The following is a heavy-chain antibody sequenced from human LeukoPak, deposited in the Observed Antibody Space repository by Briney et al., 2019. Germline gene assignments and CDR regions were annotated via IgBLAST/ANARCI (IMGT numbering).Heavy chain of an antibody. CDR2: INSEGSRT. J-gene: IGHJ4*02. V-gene: IGHV3-74*01. CDR1: GFTLRSYW. D-gene: IGHD6-19*01. CDR3: ARDLVSSGTDY. Sequence: GGSLRLSCAASGFTLRSYWMHWVRQAPGKGLVWVSHINSEGSRTNYADSVKGRFTISRDNAKNTLYLQMNSLRAEDTAVYYCARDLVSSGTDYWGQGTLVTVSS.